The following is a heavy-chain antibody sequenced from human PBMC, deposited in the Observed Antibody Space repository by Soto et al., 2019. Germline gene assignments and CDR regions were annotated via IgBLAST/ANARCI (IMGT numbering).Heavy chain of an antibody. CDR3: ARDLITGIRHYYGMDV. V-gene: IGHV1-69*13. Sequence: AVKVSCRASGGTFSIYAISWVRQAPGQGLEWMGGIIPIFGTANYAQKFQGRVTITADESTSTAYMEMSSLRSEDTAVYYCARDLITGIRHYYGMDVWGQGTTVTVSS. CDR1: GGTFSIYA. J-gene: IGHJ6*02. D-gene: IGHD1-20*01. CDR2: IIPIFGTA.